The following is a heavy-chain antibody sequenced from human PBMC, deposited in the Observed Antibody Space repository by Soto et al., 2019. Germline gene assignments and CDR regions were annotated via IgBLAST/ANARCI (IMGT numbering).Heavy chain of an antibody. Sequence: PSETLSLTCTFSGGSISSSSYYLGWIRQPPGKGLEWIGSIYYSGSTYYNPSLKTRVTISVDTSKNQFSLKLSSVTAADTAVYYCARHWGSNRRYYYGMDVWGQGTTVTVSS. CDR3: ARHWGSNRRYYYGMDV. CDR2: IYYSGST. D-gene: IGHD3-16*01. V-gene: IGHV4-39*01. CDR1: GGSISSSSYY. J-gene: IGHJ6*02.